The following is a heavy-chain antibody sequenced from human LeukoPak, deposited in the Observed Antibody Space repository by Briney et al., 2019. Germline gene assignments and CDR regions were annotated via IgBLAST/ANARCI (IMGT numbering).Heavy chain of an antibody. CDR3: AREEMATILVY. V-gene: IGHV4-61*01. J-gene: IGHJ4*02. CDR2: IYYSGST. Sequence: PSETLSLTCTVSGGSVSSGSYYWSWIRQPPGKGLEWIGYIYYSGSTNYNPSLKSRVTISVDTSKNQFSLKLSSVTAADTAVYYCAREEMATILVYWGQGTLVTVSS. CDR1: GGSVSSGSYY. D-gene: IGHD5-24*01.